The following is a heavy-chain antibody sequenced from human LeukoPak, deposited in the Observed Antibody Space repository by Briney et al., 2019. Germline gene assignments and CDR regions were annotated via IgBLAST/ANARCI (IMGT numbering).Heavy chain of an antibody. J-gene: IGHJ4*02. CDR2: ITGSGGST. CDR3: AKGLKPAMASRSNCFDY. Sequence: GGSLRLSCAASGFSFSNYATNWVRQAPGKGLEWVSTITGSGGSTHYADSVKGRFTISRDNSKNTLYLQMNSLRADDTAVYYCAKGLKPAMASRSNCFDYWGQGALVTVSS. CDR1: GFSFSNYA. D-gene: IGHD2-8*01. V-gene: IGHV3-23*01.